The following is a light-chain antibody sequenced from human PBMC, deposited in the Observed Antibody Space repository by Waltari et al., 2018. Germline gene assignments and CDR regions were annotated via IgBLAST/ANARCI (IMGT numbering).Light chain of an antibody. CDR1: TSDIVTYDV. CDR3: CSFANDSRV. Sequence: QSALTQPASVSGSPGPSITISCTGTTSDIVTYDVVYWSQQRPGKAPQLLISEGSKRPSQISQRFSGSKSGNTASLTISGLQAEDEADYYCCSFANDSRVFGGGTKVTVL. CDR2: EGS. V-gene: IGLV2-23*01. J-gene: IGLJ3*02.